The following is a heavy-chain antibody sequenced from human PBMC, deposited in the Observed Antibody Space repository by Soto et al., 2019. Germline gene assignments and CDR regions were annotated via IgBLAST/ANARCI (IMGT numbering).Heavy chain of an antibody. CDR1: GGSFSDFY. D-gene: IGHD2-15*01. CDR3: GPRGAVAPRGY. CDR2: INHIGYR. J-gene: IGHJ4*02. V-gene: IGHV4-34*02. Sequence: QVQLQQWGAGLLKPSETLSLTSAVSGGSFSDFYWTWIRQLPGKGLEWIGEINHIGYRNYNPSLESRVAISVDTSKNQFSLNLRSVTAADTAVYYCGPRGAVAPRGYWGQGTLVTVSS.